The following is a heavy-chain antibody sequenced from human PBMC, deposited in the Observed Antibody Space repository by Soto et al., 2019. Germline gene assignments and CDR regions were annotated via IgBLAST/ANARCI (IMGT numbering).Heavy chain of an antibody. CDR2: ISSSSSYI. J-gene: IGHJ4*02. D-gene: IGHD2-2*01. V-gene: IGHV3-21*01. CDR3: ARGYQEGIVVVPADSDY. Sequence: LRLSCAASGFTFSSYSMNWVRQAPGKGLEWVSSISSSSSYIYYADSVKGRFTISRDNAKNSLYLQMNSLRAEDTAVYYCARGYQEGIVVVPADSDYWGQGTLVTVS. CDR1: GFTFSSYS.